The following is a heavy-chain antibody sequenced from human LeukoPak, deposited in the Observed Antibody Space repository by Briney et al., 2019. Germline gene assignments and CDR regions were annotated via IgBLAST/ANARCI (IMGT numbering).Heavy chain of an antibody. CDR1: GYSINSGYY. CDR3: ARHDSSGYYLFDY. D-gene: IGHD3-22*01. V-gene: IGHV4-38-2*02. Sequence: PSETLSLTCTVSGYSINSGYYWVWIRQPPGKGLEWIGSIYRTGSTNYNPSLKSRVTISVDTSKNQFSLKVRSVTAADTAVYYCARHDSSGYYLFDYWGQGTLVTVSS. CDR2: IYRTGST. J-gene: IGHJ4*02.